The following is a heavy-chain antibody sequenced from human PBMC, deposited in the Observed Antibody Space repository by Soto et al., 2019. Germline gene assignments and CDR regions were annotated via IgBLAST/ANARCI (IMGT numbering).Heavy chain of an antibody. V-gene: IGHV3-7*01. Sequence: EVQLVESGGGLVQPGGSLRLSCVASGFPFSGHWMSWVRQAPGKGLEWVANIKQDGSEEHYVDSVKGRFTVSRDNAKYSLQLQMNRLRAEDTAVYYCERVVGATNTLHNWGQGTLVTVSS. J-gene: IGHJ4*02. D-gene: IGHD1-26*01. CDR2: IKQDGSEE. CDR1: GFPFSGHW. CDR3: ERVVGATNTLHN.